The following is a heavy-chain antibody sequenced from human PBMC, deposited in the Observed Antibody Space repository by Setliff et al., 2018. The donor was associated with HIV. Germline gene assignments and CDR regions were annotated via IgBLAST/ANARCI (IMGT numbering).Heavy chain of an antibody. Sequence: PGGSLRLSCAASGFTFSSYSMNWVRQAPGKGLEWVSSISTSSSFIYYAASVKGRFTISRDDAKNSLYLQMNSLRAEDTAVYYCAGGYCSGGSCYPRDYWGPGTLVTVSS. V-gene: IGHV3-21*01. D-gene: IGHD2-15*01. CDR3: AGGYCSGGSCYPRDY. J-gene: IGHJ4*02. CDR1: GFTFSSYS. CDR2: ISTSSSFI.